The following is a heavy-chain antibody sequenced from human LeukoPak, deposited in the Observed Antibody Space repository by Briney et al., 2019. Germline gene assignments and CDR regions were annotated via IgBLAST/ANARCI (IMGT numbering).Heavy chain of an antibody. J-gene: IGHJ6*02. D-gene: IGHD3-22*01. V-gene: IGHV4-59*01. CDR2: IYYSGST. Sequence: SETLSLTCTVSGGSISSYYWSWIRQPPGKGLEWIGYIYYSGSTNYNPSLKSRVTISVDTSKNQFSLKLSSVTAADTAVYYCARVYDSSGYYYNDYYYYGMDVWGQGTTVAVSS. CDR3: ARVYDSSGYYYNDYYYYGMDV. CDR1: GGSISSYY.